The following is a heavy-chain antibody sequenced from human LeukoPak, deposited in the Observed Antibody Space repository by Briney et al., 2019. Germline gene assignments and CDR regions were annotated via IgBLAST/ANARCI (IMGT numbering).Heavy chain of an antibody. V-gene: IGHV3-23*01. CDR1: GFTFSSYA. Sequence: GGSLRLSCAASGFTFSSYAMSWVRQARGKGLEWVSAISGSGGSTYYADSVKGRFTISRNNSKNTLYLQMNRLGAEDTAVYYCAKPLYYYGSGSFTFDYWGQGTLVTVSS. J-gene: IGHJ4*02. CDR3: AKPLYYYGSGSFTFDY. D-gene: IGHD3-10*01. CDR2: ISGSGGST.